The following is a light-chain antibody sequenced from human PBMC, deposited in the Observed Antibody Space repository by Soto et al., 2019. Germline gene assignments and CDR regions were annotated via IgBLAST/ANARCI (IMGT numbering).Light chain of an antibody. Sequence: QSALTQPPSASGSPGQSVTISCAGTASDVGGYNYVSWYQQHPGKAPKLMIYEVSQRPSGVPDRFSGSKSGNTASLTVSGLQAEDEADYYCISYAGSDDVVFGTGTKVTVL. CDR2: EVS. J-gene: IGLJ1*01. CDR3: ISYAGSDDVV. CDR1: ASDVGGYNY. V-gene: IGLV2-8*01.